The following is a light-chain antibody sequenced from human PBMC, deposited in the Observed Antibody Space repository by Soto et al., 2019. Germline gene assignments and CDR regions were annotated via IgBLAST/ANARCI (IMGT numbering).Light chain of an antibody. CDR3: QTYDSSQSGSYV. V-gene: IGLV1-40*01. Sequence: QSVLTQPPSVSGAPGQRVTISCTGSSANIGEGYDVYWYQRLPGTAPKVLIYSNNNRPSGVPDRFSGSKSGTSASLAITGLQDEDEADYYCQTYDSSQSGSYVFGTGTKLTVL. CDR2: SNN. CDR1: SANIGEGYD. J-gene: IGLJ1*01.